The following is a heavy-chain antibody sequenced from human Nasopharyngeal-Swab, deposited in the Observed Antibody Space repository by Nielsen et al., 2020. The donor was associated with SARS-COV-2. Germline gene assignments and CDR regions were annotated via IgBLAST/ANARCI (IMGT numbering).Heavy chain of an antibody. J-gene: IGHJ4*02. V-gene: IGHV6-1*01. Sequence: SQTPSLTCAISGDSVSSNNVGWNWIRQSPSTGLEWLGRTYYGSKWYNHYAPSVKSRVTIKPDTSKNQFSLQMDSVTPEDSAVYYCARGFLQTGFDYWGQGTLVTVSS. CDR2: TYYGSKWYN. CDR3: ARGFLQTGFDY. CDR1: GDSVSSNNVG. D-gene: IGHD3-9*01.